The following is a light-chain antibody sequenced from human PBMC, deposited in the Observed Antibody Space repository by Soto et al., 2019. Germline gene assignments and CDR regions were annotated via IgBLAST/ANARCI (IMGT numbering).Light chain of an antibody. CDR1: SSDVGIYNY. V-gene: IGLV2-14*01. CDR3: SSYTGSTNYV. Sequence: QSVLTQPASVSGSPGRSITISCTGTSSDVGIYNYVSWYQQHPGKAPKLMIYQVTNRPSGVSNRFSGSKSGNTASLTISGLQAEDEADYYCSSYTGSTNYVFGTGTKVTVL. J-gene: IGLJ1*01. CDR2: QVT.